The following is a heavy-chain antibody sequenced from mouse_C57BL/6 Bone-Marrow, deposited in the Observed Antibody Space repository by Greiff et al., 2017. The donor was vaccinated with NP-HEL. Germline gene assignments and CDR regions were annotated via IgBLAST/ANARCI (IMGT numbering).Heavy chain of an antibody. V-gene: IGHV1-81*01. J-gene: IGHJ3*01. Sequence: QVQLKESGAELARPGASVKLSCKASGYTFTSYGISWVKQRTGQGLEWIGEIYPRSGNTYYNEKFKGKATLTADKSSSTAYMELRSLTSEDSVVYFCADAWFAYWGQGTLVTVSA. CDR2: IYPRSGNT. CDR1: GYTFTSYG. CDR3: ADAWFAY.